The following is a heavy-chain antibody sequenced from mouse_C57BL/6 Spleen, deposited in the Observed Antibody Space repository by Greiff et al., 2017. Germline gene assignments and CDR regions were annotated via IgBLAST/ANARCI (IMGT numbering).Heavy chain of an antibody. J-gene: IGHJ1*03. CDR1: GFTFSSYG. CDR2: ISSGGSYT. CDR3: ARGGDYYSNYYGYFDV. D-gene: IGHD2-5*01. V-gene: IGHV5-6*02. Sequence: EVKLVESGGDLVKPGGSLKLSCAASGFTFSSYGMSWVRQTPDQRLEWVATISSGGSYTYYTDNVKGRFTLSRDNAQNTLYLQMSSLKSEDTAMYYCARGGDYYSNYYGYFDVWGTGTTVTVSS.